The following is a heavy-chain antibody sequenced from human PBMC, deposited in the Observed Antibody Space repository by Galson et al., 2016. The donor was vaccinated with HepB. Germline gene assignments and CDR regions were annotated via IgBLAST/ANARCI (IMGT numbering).Heavy chain of an antibody. Sequence: QSGAEVKKPGESLKISCRASGYTFTNFWIGWVRQMPGKDLEWVGIMSPGDSDARYSPSFQGQVTMSADKSISTAYLQWSSLKASDTAIYYCARHAIGGHIVVVTAPFDSRGQGTLVTVSS. J-gene: IGHJ4*02. CDR2: MSPGDSDA. CDR3: ARHAIGGHIVVVTAPFDS. V-gene: IGHV5-51*01. D-gene: IGHD2-21*02. CDR1: GYTFTNFW.